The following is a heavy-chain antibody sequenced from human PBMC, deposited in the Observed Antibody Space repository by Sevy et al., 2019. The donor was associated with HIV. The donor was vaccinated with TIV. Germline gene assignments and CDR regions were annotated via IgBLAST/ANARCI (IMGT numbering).Heavy chain of an antibody. D-gene: IGHD3-22*01. Sequence: LSLTCAASGFTFSTYAMSWVRQAPGKGVEWVSVISGSGGDTYYADSVKGRFTISRDNSKNTLYLQMNSLRAEDTAVYYCAKDAYYYDSSGYSMSQWYYGMDVWGQGTTVTVS. CDR1: GFTFSTYA. CDR3: AKDAYYYDSSGYSMSQWYYGMDV. J-gene: IGHJ6*02. V-gene: IGHV3-23*01. CDR2: ISGSGGDT.